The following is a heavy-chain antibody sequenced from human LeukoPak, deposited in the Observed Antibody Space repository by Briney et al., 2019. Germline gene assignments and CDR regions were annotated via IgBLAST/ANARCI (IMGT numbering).Heavy chain of an antibody. J-gene: IGHJ6*03. CDR2: ISYDGSNK. Sequence: GGSLRLSCAASGFTFSSYAMHWVRQAPGKGLEWVAVISYDGSNKYYADSVKGRFTISRDNPKNTLYLQMNSLRAEDTAVYYCAGRFGGSTIYYYYMDVWGKGTTVTVSS. CDR1: GFTFSSYA. CDR3: AGRFGGSTIYYYYMDV. D-gene: IGHD3-10*01. V-gene: IGHV3-30*04.